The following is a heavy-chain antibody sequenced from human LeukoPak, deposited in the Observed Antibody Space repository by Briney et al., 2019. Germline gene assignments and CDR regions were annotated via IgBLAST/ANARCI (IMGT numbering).Heavy chain of an antibody. CDR2: IYHIGSA. CDR1: GYSISTGYH. CDR3: ARDPRWLTPDCTSTSCYENYFDP. V-gene: IGHV4-38-2*02. J-gene: IGHJ5*02. Sequence: PETLSLTCGVSGYSISTGYHWAWIRQSPGKGLEWIGCIYHIGSAHYNPSLKSRVTISVETSKNQFSLNMYSVTAADTAVYYCARDPRWLTPDCTSTSCYENYFDPWGQGTLVTVSS. D-gene: IGHD2-2*01.